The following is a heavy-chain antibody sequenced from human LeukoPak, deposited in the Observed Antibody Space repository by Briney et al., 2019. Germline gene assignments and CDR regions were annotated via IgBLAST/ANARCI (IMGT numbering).Heavy chain of an antibody. CDR1: GGSISSGSYY. CDR2: IYTSGST. CDR3: ARAFGDKDYYYYMDV. Sequence: SETLSLTCTVSGGSISSGSYYWSWIRQPAGKGLEWIGRIYTSGSTNYNPSLKSRVTISVDTSKNQFSLKLSSVTAADTAVYYCARAFGDKDYYYYMDVWGKGTTVTVSS. V-gene: IGHV4-61*02. J-gene: IGHJ6*03. D-gene: IGHD3-16*01.